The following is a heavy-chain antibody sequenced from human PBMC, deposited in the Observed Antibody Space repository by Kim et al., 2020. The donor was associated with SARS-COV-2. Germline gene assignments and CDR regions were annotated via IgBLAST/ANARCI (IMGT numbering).Heavy chain of an antibody. CDR1: GDSIDNFNFY. CDR3: ARRRGSSSSGGDWFDS. D-gene: IGHD3-10*01. CDR2: IFYTGQP. J-gene: IGHJ5*01. V-gene: IGHV4-39*02. Sequence: SETLSHTCAVSGDSIDNFNFYWDWVRQSPGKALEWIGSIFYTGQPYYSPSLKSRVTLLLDTSERHFSLTLASVTSTDSGVYFCARRRGSSSSGGDWFDS.